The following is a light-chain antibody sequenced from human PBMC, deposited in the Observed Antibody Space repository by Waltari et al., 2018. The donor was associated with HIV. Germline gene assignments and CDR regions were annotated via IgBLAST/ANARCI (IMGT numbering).Light chain of an antibody. CDR2: DAS. V-gene: IGKV1-33*01. CDR3: QQYDNLPFT. Sequence: DIQMTQSPSSLSASVGDRVTITCQASQDISNFLNWYHQKPGKAPKLLIYDASTLETGVPSRFSASGSGTDFTFTISSLQPEDIATYYCQQYDNLPFTFGPGTKV. CDR1: QDISNF. J-gene: IGKJ3*01.